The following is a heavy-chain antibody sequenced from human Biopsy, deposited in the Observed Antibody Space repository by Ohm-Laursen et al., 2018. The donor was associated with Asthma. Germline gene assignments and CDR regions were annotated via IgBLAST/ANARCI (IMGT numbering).Heavy chain of an antibody. CDR3: ASPTYCSGSSCINNYYYALDV. CDR2: IIPMFGTT. D-gene: IGHD2-15*01. J-gene: IGHJ6*02. Sequence: ASVKVSFKASGGTFSNYAISWVRQAPGQGLEWMGGIIPMFGTTNYAQKFQGRVTITADESTSTAYMELSSLRSDDTAVYYCASPTYCSGSSCINNYYYALDVWGQGTTVTVSS. V-gene: IGHV1-69*13. CDR1: GGTFSNYA.